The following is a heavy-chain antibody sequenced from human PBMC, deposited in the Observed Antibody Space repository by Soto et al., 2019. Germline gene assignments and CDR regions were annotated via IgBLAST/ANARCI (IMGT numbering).Heavy chain of an antibody. J-gene: IGHJ4*02. CDR1: GGSISSYY. CDR2: ISDSGNT. V-gene: IGHV4-59*08. Sequence: SETLSLTCTVSGGSISSYYWSWIRQPPGKGLDWIGYISDSGNTNYNPSLRSRVTISVDTSRNQFSLTLNSVTASDTAVYYCASLTTVTFCFDYWGQGPLVNVSS. CDR3: ASLTTVTFCFDY. D-gene: IGHD4-17*01.